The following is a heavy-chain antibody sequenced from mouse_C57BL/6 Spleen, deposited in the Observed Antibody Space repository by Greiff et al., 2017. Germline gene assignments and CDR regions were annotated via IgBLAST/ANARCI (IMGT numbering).Heavy chain of an antibody. CDR1: GFTFSSYA. CDR2: ISDGGSYT. CDR3: AREDYDYDGNFDY. Sequence: EVQLQESGGGLVKPGGSLKLSCAASGFTFSSYAMSWVRQTPEKRLEWVATISDGGSYTYYPDNVKGRFTISRDNAKNNLYLQMSHLKSEDTAMYYCAREDYDYDGNFDYWGQGTTLTVSS. D-gene: IGHD2-4*01. J-gene: IGHJ2*01. V-gene: IGHV5-4*01.